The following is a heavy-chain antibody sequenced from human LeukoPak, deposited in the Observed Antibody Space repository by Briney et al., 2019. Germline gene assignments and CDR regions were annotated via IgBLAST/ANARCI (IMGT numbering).Heavy chain of an antibody. D-gene: IGHD5-18*01. J-gene: IGHJ4*02. Sequence: GGSLRLSCAASGFTFSSYEMNWVRQAPGKGLEWVSYISSSGSTIYYADSVKGRFTISRDNAKNTLYLQMNSLRAEDTAVYYCAKDQGWYSYGNFDYWGQGTLVTVSS. CDR2: ISSSGSTI. V-gene: IGHV3-48*03. CDR1: GFTFSSYE. CDR3: AKDQGWYSYGNFDY.